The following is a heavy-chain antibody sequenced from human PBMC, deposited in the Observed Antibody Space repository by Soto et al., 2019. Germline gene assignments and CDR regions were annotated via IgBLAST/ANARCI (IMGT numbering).Heavy chain of an antibody. CDR1: GFTFSSYG. CDR3: AKGSSRQWLVQEYFQH. CDR2: ISYDGSNK. D-gene: IGHD6-19*01. Sequence: QVQLVESGGGVVQPGRSLRLSCAASGFTFSSYGMHWVRQAPGKGLEWVAVISYDGSNKYYADSVKGRFTISRDNSKKTLYLQMNSLRAEDTAVYYCAKGSSRQWLVQEYFQHWGQGTLVTVSS. J-gene: IGHJ1*01. V-gene: IGHV3-30*18.